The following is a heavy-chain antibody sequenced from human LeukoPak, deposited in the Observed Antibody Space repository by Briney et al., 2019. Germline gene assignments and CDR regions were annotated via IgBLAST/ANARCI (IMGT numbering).Heavy chain of an antibody. Sequence: SETLSLTCTVSGGSISSYYWSWIRQPPGKGLEGIGYIYYSGSTNYNPSLKSRVTISVDTSKNQFSLKLSSVTAADTAVYYCAREQQLLLTPGLGTTGGIHNWFDPWGQGTLVTVSS. J-gene: IGHJ5*02. D-gene: IGHD6-13*01. CDR2: IYYSGST. CDR1: GGSISSYY. CDR3: AREQQLLLTPGLGTTGGIHNWFDP. V-gene: IGHV4-59*01.